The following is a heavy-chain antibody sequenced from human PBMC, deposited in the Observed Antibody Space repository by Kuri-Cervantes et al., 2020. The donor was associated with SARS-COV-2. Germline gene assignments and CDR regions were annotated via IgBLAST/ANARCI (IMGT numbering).Heavy chain of an antibody. V-gene: IGHV1-46*01. D-gene: IGHD3-10*01. Sequence: ASVKVSCKASGYTFTSYYMHWVRQAPGQGLEWMGIINPSGGSTSYAQKFQGRVTMTRDTSTSTAYMELSSLRSEDTAVYYCARVSGSYWFDPWGQGTLVTVSS. CDR1: GYTFTSYY. CDR3: ARVSGSYWFDP. CDR2: INPSGGST. J-gene: IGHJ5*02.